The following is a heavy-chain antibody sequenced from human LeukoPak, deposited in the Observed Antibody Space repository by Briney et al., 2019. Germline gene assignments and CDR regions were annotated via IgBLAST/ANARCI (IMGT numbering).Heavy chain of an antibody. D-gene: IGHD6-25*01. CDR3: ARSGSDYYYYYMDV. CDR2: IYYSGST. J-gene: IGHJ6*03. Sequence: SETLSLTCTVSGGSISSGGYYWSWIRQHPGKGLEWIGYIYYSGSTYYNPSLKSRVTISVDTSKNQFSLKLSSVTAADTAVYYCARSGSDYYYYYMDVWGKGTTVTVSS. V-gene: IGHV4-31*03. CDR1: GGSISSGGYY.